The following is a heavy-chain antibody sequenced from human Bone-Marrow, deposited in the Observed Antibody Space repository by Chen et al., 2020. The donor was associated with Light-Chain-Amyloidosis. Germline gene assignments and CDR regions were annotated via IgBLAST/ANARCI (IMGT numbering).Heavy chain of an antibody. CDR3: ARYCGAQLVHGAFDI. D-gene: IGHD6-6*01. Sequence: EVQLVESGGGLVQPGGSLRLSCAASGFTFSSYEMNWVRQAPGKGLEWVSYISSSGSTIYYADSVKGRFTISGDNAKNSLYLQMNSLRAEDTAVYYCARYCGAQLVHGAFDIWGQGTMVTVSS. CDR1: GFTFSSYE. J-gene: IGHJ3*02. CDR2: ISSSGSTI. V-gene: IGHV3-48*03.